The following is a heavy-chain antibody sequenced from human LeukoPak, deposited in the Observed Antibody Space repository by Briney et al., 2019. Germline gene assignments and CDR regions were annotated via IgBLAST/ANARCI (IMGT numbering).Heavy chain of an antibody. V-gene: IGHV1-69*04. Sequence: SVKVSCKASGGTFISYAISWVRQAPGQGLEWMGRIIPILGIANYAQKFQGRVTITADKSTSTAYMELSSLRSEDTAVYYCARDRMGCSSTSCYGIYFDYWGQGTLVTVSS. CDR2: IIPILGIA. CDR1: GGTFISYA. J-gene: IGHJ4*02. D-gene: IGHD2-2*01. CDR3: ARDRMGCSSTSCYGIYFDY.